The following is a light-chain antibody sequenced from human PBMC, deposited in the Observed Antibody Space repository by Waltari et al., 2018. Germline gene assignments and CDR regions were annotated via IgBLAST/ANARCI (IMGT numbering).Light chain of an antibody. J-gene: IGLJ3*02. CDR1: SSNIGRTY. V-gene: IGLV1-47*03. Sequence: QSVLTQPPSASGTPGQRVTVSCSRSSSNIGRTYVYWSQQLPGTAPRLPIYKNNQRPAGVPDRFSGSKSGTSASLAISGLWSEDEADYYCATWDDSLSAWVFGGGTKLTVL. CDR3: ATWDDSLSAWV. CDR2: KNN.